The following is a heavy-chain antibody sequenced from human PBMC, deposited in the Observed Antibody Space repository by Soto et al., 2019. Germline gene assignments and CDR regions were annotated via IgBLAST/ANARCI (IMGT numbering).Heavy chain of an antibody. CDR3: AKDPNGDYVGAFDS. J-gene: IGHJ3*02. V-gene: IGHV3-23*01. CDR1: GFTFSSYA. Sequence: EVLLLESGGGLVQPGGSLRLSCGDSGFTFSSYAMTWVRQGPGRRLEWVSSITGNDAHTRYADSVKGRFTISRDNSKNTLYLQMNSLRAEDTALYYCAKDPNGDYVGAFDSWGQGTMVTVSS. D-gene: IGHD4-17*01. CDR2: ITGNDAHT.